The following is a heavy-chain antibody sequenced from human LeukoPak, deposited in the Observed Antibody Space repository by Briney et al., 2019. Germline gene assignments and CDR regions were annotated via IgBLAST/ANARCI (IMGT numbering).Heavy chain of an antibody. V-gene: IGHV3-30*04. CDR3: ARDGGAYYNH. CDR1: GFTFSSYA. D-gene: IGHD3-10*01. CDR2: ISYDGSNK. Sequence: GGSLRLSCAASGFTFSSYAMHWVRQAPGKGLEWVAVISYDGSNKYYADSVKGRFTISRDNAKNSLYLQMNSLRAEDTAVYYCARDGGAYYNHWGQGTLVTVSS. J-gene: IGHJ5*02.